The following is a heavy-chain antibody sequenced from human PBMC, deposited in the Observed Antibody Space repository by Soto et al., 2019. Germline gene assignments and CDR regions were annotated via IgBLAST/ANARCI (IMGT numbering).Heavy chain of an antibody. D-gene: IGHD6-6*01. CDR3: ARSMYSTSAQLYYGMDV. J-gene: IGHJ6*02. CDR2: MYHSGIT. CDR1: GYSIRSGYF. Sequence: PSETLSLTCAVSGYSIRSGYFWGWIRQLPGKGLEWIGSMYHSGITYYNLSLKSRVTISVDTSKNQLSLKLSSATAADTAVYYCARSMYSTSAQLYYGMDVWGQGTTVTVS. V-gene: IGHV4-38-2*01.